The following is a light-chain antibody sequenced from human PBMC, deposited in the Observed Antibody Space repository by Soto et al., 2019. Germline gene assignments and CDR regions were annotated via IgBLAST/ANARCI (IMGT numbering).Light chain of an antibody. V-gene: IGLV2-14*03. CDR1: SSDVGAYDY. J-gene: IGLJ1*01. CDR2: EVS. CDR3: SSYTTSSTRV. Sequence: PASLTECAGQAGTISFTQTSSDVGAYDYVSWYQQHPDKAPKLMIYEVSYRPSGVSNRFSGSKSVNTATLTISGLQAEDEADYYCSSYTTSSTRVFGTGTKGTVL.